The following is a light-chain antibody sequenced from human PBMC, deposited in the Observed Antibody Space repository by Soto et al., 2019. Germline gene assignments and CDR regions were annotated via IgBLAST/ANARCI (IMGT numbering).Light chain of an antibody. CDR2: RAS. Sequence: DIPMNHSPSTLFASVGDRGNITCRASQRINNWLAWYQQRPGEAPKLLNYRASNLENGIQSRFSGRGSGTEFILTITSLQPDDFATYYCQQYSSASTFGQGTKVEI. CDR1: QRINNW. V-gene: IGKV1-5*03. CDR3: QQYSSAST. J-gene: IGKJ1*01.